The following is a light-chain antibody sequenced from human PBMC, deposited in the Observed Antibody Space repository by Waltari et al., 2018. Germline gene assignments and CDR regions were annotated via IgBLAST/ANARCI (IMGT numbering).Light chain of an antibody. CDR3: SSYTDTNTLHVV. V-gene: IGLV2-14*03. J-gene: IGLJ2*01. CDR2: GVT. CDR1: SSDIGDFNY. Sequence: QSALTQPASVSGSPGQSITISCTGTSSDIGDFNYISWYQQHPGEGPKLIIYGVTKRPSGVSNRFSGSKSRNTASLTISGLQADDEAEYFCSSYTDTNTLHVVFGGGTKLSVL.